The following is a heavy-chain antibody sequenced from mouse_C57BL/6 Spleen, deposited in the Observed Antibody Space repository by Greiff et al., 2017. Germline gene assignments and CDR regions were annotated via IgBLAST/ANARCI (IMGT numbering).Heavy chain of an antibody. CDR2: ISYDGIN. J-gene: IGHJ4*01. D-gene: IGHD2-5*01. Sequence: VQLKESGPGLVKPSQSLSLTCSVTGYSITSGYYWNWIRQFPGNKLEWMSYISYDGINNYNPSLKNRISITRDTSKNQFFLKLNSVTTEDTATYYCARDSDYSNAYYAMDYWGQGTSVTVSS. CDR1: GYSITSGYY. V-gene: IGHV3-6*01. CDR3: ARDSDYSNAYYAMDY.